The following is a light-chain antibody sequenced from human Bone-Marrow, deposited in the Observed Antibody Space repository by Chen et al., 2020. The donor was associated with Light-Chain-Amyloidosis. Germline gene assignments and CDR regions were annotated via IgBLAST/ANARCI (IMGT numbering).Light chain of an antibody. CDR1: QSVSSH. CDR3: QQRSNWPLT. CDR2: DAS. V-gene: IGKV3-11*01. J-gene: IGKJ4*01. Sequence: EIVLTQSPVTLSLSPGEGATLSCRAGQSVSSHLAWYQQKPGQAPRLLIYDASNRATGIPARFSGSGSGTDFTHTINSLEPEDFAVYYYQQRSNWPLTFGGGTKVEIK.